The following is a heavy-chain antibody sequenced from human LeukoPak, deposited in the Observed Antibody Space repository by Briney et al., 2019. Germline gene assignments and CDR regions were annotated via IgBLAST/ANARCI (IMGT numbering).Heavy chain of an antibody. D-gene: IGHD1-7*01. CDR1: GFTFSSYA. CDR3: AKGVRDNWNYRFYY. V-gene: IGHV3-23*01. J-gene: IGHJ4*02. CDR2: ISGSGGST. Sequence: PGGSQRLSCAASGFTFSSYAMSWVRQAPGKGLEWVSAISGSGGSTYYADSVKGRFSISRGNSKNTLYLQMNSLRAEDTAVYYCAKGVRDNWNYRFYYWGQGTLVTVSS.